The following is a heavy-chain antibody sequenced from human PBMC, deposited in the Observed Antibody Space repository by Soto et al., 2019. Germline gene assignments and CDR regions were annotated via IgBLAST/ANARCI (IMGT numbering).Heavy chain of an antibody. V-gene: IGHV1-18*04. CDR2: IRGDNGDT. J-gene: IGHJ4*02. CDR1: GFTLSYYG. CDR3: ARDLRGSCTTDECFFFDY. Sequence: ASVKVSCKASGFTLSYYGISWVRQAPGQGLEWMGWIRGDNGDTNNAQKFQGRITMTTDTFTDTAYMELRSLRSDDTAVYYCARDLRGSCTTDECFFFDYWGQGTLVTGSS. D-gene: IGHD1-1*01.